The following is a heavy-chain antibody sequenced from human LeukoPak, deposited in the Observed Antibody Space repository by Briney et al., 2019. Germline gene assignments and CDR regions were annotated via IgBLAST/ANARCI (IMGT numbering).Heavy chain of an antibody. Sequence: ASVKVSCKASGYTFTSYGISWVRQAPGQGLEWMGWISVYNGNTNYAQKLQGRVTMTTDTSTSTAYMELRSLRSDDTAVYYCARDGIVVVSDALDIWGQGTMVTVSS. V-gene: IGHV1-18*01. D-gene: IGHD3-22*01. CDR2: ISVYNGNT. CDR3: ARDGIVVVSDALDI. J-gene: IGHJ3*02. CDR1: GYTFTSYG.